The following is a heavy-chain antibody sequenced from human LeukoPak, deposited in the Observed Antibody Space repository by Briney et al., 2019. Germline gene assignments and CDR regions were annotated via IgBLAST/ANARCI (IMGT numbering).Heavy chain of an antibody. CDR2: IKQDGSEK. J-gene: IGHJ6*03. D-gene: IGHD6-13*01. CDR3: AGGDYSSSWYPYYYYYMDV. CDR1: GFTFSSYW. V-gene: IGHV3-7*01. Sequence: GGSLRLSCAASGFTFSSYWMSWVRQAPGKGLEWVANIKQDGSEKYYVDSVKGRFTISRDNAKNSLYLQMNSLRAEDTAVYYCAGGDYSSSWYPYYYYYMDVWGKGTTVTVSS.